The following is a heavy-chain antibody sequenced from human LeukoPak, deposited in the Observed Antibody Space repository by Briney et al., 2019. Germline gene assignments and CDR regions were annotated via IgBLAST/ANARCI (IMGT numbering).Heavy chain of an antibody. CDR2: IRSKAYGGTT. J-gene: IGHJ4*02. CDR1: GFTFSNYA. CDR3: TRDLENYYDSSGYLY. V-gene: IGHV3-49*04. Sequence: PGGSLRLSCAASGFTFSNYAMSWVRQAPGKGREWVGFIRSKAYGGTTEYAASVKGRFTISRDDSKSSAYLQMNSLKTEDTAVYYCTRDLENYYDSSGYLYWGQGTLVTVSS. D-gene: IGHD3-22*01.